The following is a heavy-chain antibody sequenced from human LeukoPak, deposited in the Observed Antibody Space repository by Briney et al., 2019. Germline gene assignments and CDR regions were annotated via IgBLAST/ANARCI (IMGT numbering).Heavy chain of an antibody. CDR2: IKQDGSEK. J-gene: IGHJ4*02. CDR3: ARGGTNFDY. D-gene: IGHD2-8*01. V-gene: IGHV3-7*01. Sequence: GGSLRLSCTASGFTFRSNWMTWVRQAQGKGLEWVANIKQDGSEKYYVDFVKGRFTISRDNAKNSLYLQMNSLREEDTAVYYCARGGTNFDYWGQGTLVSVSS. CDR1: GFTFRSNW.